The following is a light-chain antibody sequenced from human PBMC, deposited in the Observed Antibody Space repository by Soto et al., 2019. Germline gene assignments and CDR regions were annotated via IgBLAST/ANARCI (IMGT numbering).Light chain of an antibody. CDR1: SSNIGAGYD. J-gene: IGLJ2*01. CDR3: QSYDSSRPV. V-gene: IGLV1-40*01. CDR2: GNS. Sequence: QPVLTQPPSVSGAPGQRVTISCTGSSSNIGAGYDVHWYQQLPGTAPKLLIYGNSNRPSGVPDRFSGSKSGTSASLAITGLQAEDEADYYCQSYDSSRPVFGGGTKLTVL.